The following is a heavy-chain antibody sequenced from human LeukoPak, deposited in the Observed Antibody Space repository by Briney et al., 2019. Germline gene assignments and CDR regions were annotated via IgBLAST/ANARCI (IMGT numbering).Heavy chain of an antibody. V-gene: IGHV3-21*01. Sequence: PGRSLRLSCAVSGLTFSNFKMNWVRQPPGKGLEWVSSISSTSKYIYYADSVKGRFTISRDNAKNSLFLQMNNLRVDDSAVYYCAREYTAMAYDYWGQGNLVTVSS. CDR3: AREYTAMAYDY. J-gene: IGHJ4*02. D-gene: IGHD5-18*01. CDR2: ISSTSKYI. CDR1: GLTFSNFK.